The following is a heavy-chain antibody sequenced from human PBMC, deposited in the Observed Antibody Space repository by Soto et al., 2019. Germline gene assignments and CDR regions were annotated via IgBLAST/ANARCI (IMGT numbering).Heavy chain of an antibody. CDR2: IYYRGST. D-gene: IGHD3-10*01. J-gene: IGHJ4*02. V-gene: IGHV4-31*03. CDR3: ARGTGAGLGGSGLSG. CDR1: GGSISSGGYY. Sequence: QVQLQESGTGLVKPPQTLSLTCTVSGGSISSGGYYWSWIRQHPGKGLEWIGYIYYRGSTYYNPSLKSRVTLSVDTSKNQFSLKLSSVTAADTAVYYCARGTGAGLGGSGLSGWGQGTLVTVSS.